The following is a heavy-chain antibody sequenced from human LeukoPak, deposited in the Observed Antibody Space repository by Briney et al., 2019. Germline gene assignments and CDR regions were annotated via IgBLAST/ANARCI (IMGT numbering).Heavy chain of an antibody. Sequence: SETLSLTCTVSGGSISSYYWSWIRQPPGKGLEWIGYIYYSGSTNYNPSLKSRVTISVDTSKNQFSLKLSSVTAADTAVYYCARGPYYDILTGYSRDFDYWGQGTLVTVSS. CDR2: IYYSGST. J-gene: IGHJ4*02. V-gene: IGHV4-59*12. CDR1: GGSISSYY. CDR3: ARGPYYDILTGYSRDFDY. D-gene: IGHD3-9*01.